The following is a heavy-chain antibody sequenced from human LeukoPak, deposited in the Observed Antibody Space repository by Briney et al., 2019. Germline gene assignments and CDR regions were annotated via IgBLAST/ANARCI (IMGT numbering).Heavy chain of an antibody. Sequence: PSETLSLTCTVSGGSISSGGYYWSWLRQPPGKGLEWIGYIYYSGSTYYNPSLKSRVTISVDTSKNQFSLKLSSVTAADTAVYYCARVKSEKLWHFDYWGQGTLVTVSS. D-gene: IGHD3-10*01. J-gene: IGHJ4*02. V-gene: IGHV4-31*03. CDR1: GGSISSGGYY. CDR3: ARVKSEKLWHFDY. CDR2: IYYSGST.